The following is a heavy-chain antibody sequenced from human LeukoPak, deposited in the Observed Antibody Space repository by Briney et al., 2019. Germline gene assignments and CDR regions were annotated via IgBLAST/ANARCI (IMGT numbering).Heavy chain of an antibody. CDR1: GFTFSSYA. J-gene: IGHJ3*02. CDR2: ISGSRSIT. Sequence: GGSLRLTCAASGFTFSSYAMSWVRQAPGKGLEWVSAISGSRSITYYADSVKGRFTISRDNSKNTLYLQMNSLRAEDTAVYYCAGSQGDFGNAFDIWGQGTMVTVSS. V-gene: IGHV3-23*01. CDR3: AGSQGDFGNAFDI. D-gene: IGHD3-3*01.